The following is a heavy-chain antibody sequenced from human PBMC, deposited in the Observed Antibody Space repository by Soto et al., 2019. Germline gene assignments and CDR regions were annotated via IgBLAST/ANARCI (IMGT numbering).Heavy chain of an antibody. CDR1: GASVTSSHY. CDR2: VSYSGGP. J-gene: IGHJ4*02. CDR3: ARHYNTGAFFDY. D-gene: IGHD1-20*01. V-gene: IGHV4-39*01. Sequence: QLQLQESGPGLVKSSETLSLTCSVSGASVTSSHYWGGIRQPPGKGLEWIGSVSYSGGPYYSPSFKSRITIFVDTSNNQFSLRVRSVTATDTAVYFCARHYNTGAFFDYWGQGKVVTVSS.